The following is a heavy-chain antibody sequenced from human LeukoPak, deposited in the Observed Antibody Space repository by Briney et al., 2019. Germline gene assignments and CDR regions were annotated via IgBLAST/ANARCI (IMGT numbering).Heavy chain of an antibody. D-gene: IGHD6-13*01. V-gene: IGHV3-23*01. J-gene: IGHJ6*03. CDR2: ISGSGGST. CDR1: GFTFSSYG. Sequence: GGTLRLSCAASGFTFSSYGMSWVRQAPGKGLEWVSAISGSGGSTYYADSVKGRFTISRDNSKNTLYLQMNSLRAEDTAVYYCAKDLPYSSSWYRGGYYYYYMDVWGKGTTVTISS. CDR3: AKDLPYSSSWYRGGYYYYYMDV.